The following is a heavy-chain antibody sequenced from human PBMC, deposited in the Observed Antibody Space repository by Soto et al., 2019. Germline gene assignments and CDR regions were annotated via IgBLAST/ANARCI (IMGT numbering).Heavy chain of an antibody. D-gene: IGHD6-6*01. CDR3: ARENSRIAPRLFQH. V-gene: IGHV3-30*03. CDR2: ISPDGGNQ. Sequence: GGSLRLSCAASGFSFRSFAMGWVRQAPGKGLVWVALISPDGGNQYYSESAKGRFTISRDNSKNTLYLQMNDLRPDDTALYYCARENSRIAPRLFQHWGHGSLVTVSS. J-gene: IGHJ1*01. CDR1: GFSFRSFA.